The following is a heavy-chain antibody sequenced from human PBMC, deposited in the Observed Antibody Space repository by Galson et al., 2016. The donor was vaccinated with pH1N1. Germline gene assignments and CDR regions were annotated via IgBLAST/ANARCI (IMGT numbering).Heavy chain of an antibody. CDR3: ARDKGRSGAPDY. D-gene: IGHD3-10*01. J-gene: IGHJ4*02. CDR1: DDSISNPIYN. CDR2: IYKSGSS. V-gene: IGHV4-39*07. Sequence: SETLSLTCTVSDDSISNPIYNWGWIRQPPGKGLEWIGSIYKSGSSYYNPSLKSRVTISLDTSKNQFSLKLTSMTAADTAVYYCARDKGRSGAPDYWGQGTLVTVSS.